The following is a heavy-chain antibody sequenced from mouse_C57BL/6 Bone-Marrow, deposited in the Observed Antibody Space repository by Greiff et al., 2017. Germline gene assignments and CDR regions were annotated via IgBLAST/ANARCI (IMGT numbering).Heavy chain of an antibody. J-gene: IGHJ2*01. D-gene: IGHD2-1*01. V-gene: IGHV1-19*01. CDR1: GYTFTDYY. Sequence: VQLKESGPVLVKPGASVKMSCKASGYTFTDYYMNWVKQSHGKSLEWIGVINPYNGGTSYNQKFKGKATLTVDKSSSTAYMELNSLTSEDSAVYYCASRGGNWVFDYWGQGTTLTVSS. CDR3: ASRGGNWVFDY. CDR2: INPYNGGT.